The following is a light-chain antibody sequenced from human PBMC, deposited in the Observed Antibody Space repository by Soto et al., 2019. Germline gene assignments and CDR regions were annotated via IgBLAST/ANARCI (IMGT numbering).Light chain of an antibody. CDR2: VAS. J-gene: IGKJ5*01. V-gene: IGKV3-20*01. Sequence: EIVLTQSPGTLSLSPGERATLSCRASQSVSSSYLAWYQQKPGQAPRLRLYVASSRATGIPDRFSGSGSGTDFTLTISRLEPEDFAVSYCQQYGSSPPITVGQGTRLEI. CDR3: QQYGSSPPIT. CDR1: QSVSSSY.